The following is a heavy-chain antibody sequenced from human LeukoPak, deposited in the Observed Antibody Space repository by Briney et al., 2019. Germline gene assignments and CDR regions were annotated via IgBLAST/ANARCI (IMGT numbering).Heavy chain of an antibody. Sequence: GGSLRLSCAASGFTFSSYGMRWVRQAPGKGLEWVAVIWYDGSNKYYADSVKGRFTISRDNSKNTLYLQMNSLRAEDTAVYYCAKEDQRYCTNGVCYPRYWGQGTLVIVSS. J-gene: IGHJ4*02. CDR2: IWYDGSNK. D-gene: IGHD2-8*01. CDR1: GFTFSSYG. CDR3: AKEDQRYCTNGVCYPRY. V-gene: IGHV3-33*06.